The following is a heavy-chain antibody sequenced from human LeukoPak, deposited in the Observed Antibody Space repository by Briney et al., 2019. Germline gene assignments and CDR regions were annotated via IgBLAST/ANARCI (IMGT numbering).Heavy chain of an antibody. CDR1: AYSISSDYY. J-gene: IGHJ6*03. CDR2: MYHSGSTYYHSGST. D-gene: IGHD5-18*01. CDR3: ARGVHGYSYGYVPWELYSYMDV. V-gene: IGHV4-39*07. Sequence: SETLSLTCTVSAYSISSDYYWGWIRQPPGKGLEWIGSMYHSGSTYYHSGSTYYNPSLKSRVTISEDTSKNQFSLKMNSVTAADTAVYYCARGVHGYSYGYVPWELYSYMDVWGKGTTVSISS.